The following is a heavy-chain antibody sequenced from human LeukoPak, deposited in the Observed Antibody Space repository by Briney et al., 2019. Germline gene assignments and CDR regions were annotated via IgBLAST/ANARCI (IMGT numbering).Heavy chain of an antibody. J-gene: IGHJ4*02. D-gene: IGHD6-19*01. V-gene: IGHV4-34*01. Sequence: SETLSLTCAVYGGSFSGYYWNWIRQPPGKGLEWIGEINHSGSTNYNPSLKSRVTISVDTSKNQFSLKLSSVTAADTAVYYCARVSGYSSGWSRSGWLRYFDYWGQGTLVTVSS. CDR2: INHSGST. CDR3: ARVSGYSSGWSRSGWLRYFDY. CDR1: GGSFSGYY.